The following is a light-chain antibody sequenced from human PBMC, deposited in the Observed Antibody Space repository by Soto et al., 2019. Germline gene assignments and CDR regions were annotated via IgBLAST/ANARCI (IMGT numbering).Light chain of an antibody. CDR1: SSDVGGYNY. CDR3: SSYTSSSNYV. J-gene: IGLJ1*01. Sequence: QSALTQPASVSGSPGQSITISCTGTSSDVGGYNYVSWYQQHPGKAPKLMIYDVSNRPSGVSNRFSGSKSGNTASLTTSGLQAEDEADYYCSSYTSSSNYVFGTGTKLTVL. CDR2: DVS. V-gene: IGLV2-14*01.